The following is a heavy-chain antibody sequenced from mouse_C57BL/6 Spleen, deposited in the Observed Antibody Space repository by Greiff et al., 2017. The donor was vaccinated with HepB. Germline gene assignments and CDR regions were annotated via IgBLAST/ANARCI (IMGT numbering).Heavy chain of an antibody. D-gene: IGHD1-1*01. CDR2: IYPSDSET. CDR3: ARSIITPVVASSDY. J-gene: IGHJ2*01. V-gene: IGHV1-61*01. Sequence: QVQLQQPGAELVRPGSSVKLSCKASGYTFTSYWMDWVKQRPGQGLEWIGNIYPSDSETHYNQKFKDKATLTVDKSSSTAYMQLSSLTSEDSAVYYCARSIITPVVASSDYWGQGTTLTVSS. CDR1: GYTFTSYW.